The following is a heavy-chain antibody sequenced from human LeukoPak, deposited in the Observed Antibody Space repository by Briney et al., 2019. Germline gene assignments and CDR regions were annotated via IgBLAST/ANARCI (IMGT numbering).Heavy chain of an antibody. Sequence: GGSLRLSCAASGFTFSSYGMHWVRQAPGKGLEWVAFIRYDGSNKYYADSVKGRFTTSRDNSKNTLYLQMNSLRAEDTAVYYCVKTSGGVVVPAAIDYWGQGTLVTVSS. CDR2: IRYDGSNK. J-gene: IGHJ4*02. D-gene: IGHD2-2*01. CDR3: VKTSGGVVVPAAIDY. CDR1: GFTFSSYG. V-gene: IGHV3-30*02.